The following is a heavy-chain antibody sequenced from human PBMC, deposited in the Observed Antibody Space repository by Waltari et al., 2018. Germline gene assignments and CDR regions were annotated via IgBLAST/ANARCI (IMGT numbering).Heavy chain of an antibody. Sequence: EVQLVESGGGLVQPGGSLRLSCAASGFTFSSYWMHWVRQAPGKGLVWVSRINSDGSSTSYADSVKGRFTISRDNAKNTLYLQMNSLRAEDTAVYYCARDGGMVRGVSRMDVWGQGTTVTVSS. J-gene: IGHJ6*02. D-gene: IGHD3-10*01. CDR1: GFTFSSYW. CDR3: ARDGGMVRGVSRMDV. CDR2: INSDGSST. V-gene: IGHV3-74*01.